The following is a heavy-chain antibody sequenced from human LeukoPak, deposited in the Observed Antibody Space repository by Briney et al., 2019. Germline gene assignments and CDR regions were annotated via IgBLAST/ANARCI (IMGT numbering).Heavy chain of an antibody. J-gene: IGHJ4*02. CDR1: GGSISSYY. CDR2: IYYSGST. V-gene: IGHV4-59*08. D-gene: IGHD3-22*01. CDR3: ARLLYYYDSSGYVDY. Sequence: SETLSLTCTVSGGSISSYYWNWIRQPPGKGLEWIGYIYYSGSTNYNPSLKSRVTISVDMSKNQFSLRLSSVTAADTAVYYCARLLYYYDSSGYVDYWGQGTLVTVSS.